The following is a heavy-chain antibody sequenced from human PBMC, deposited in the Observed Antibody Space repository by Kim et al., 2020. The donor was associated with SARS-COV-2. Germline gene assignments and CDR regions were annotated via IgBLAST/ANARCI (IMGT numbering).Heavy chain of an antibody. CDR3: AREGDYYLDD. CDR1: GFTVSASY. CDR2: LRRDGAT. J-gene: IGHJ4*02. V-gene: IGHV3-53*01. Sequence: GGSLRLSCAASGFTVSASYLSWVRRAPGKGPEWVSILRRDGATHYADSVKGRFTISRDNSKNTLYLQLNSLRADDTAIYYCAREGDYYLDDCGQGTLVTV.